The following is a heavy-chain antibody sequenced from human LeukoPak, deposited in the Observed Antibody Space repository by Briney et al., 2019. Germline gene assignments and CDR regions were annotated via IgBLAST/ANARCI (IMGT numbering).Heavy chain of an antibody. CDR3: AKYSSSWLNFDS. D-gene: IGHD6-13*01. CDR1: GFSFSSYA. Sequence: HPGGSLRLSCAASGFSFSSYAMSWVRQAPGKGLEWVSGINGLGDSTYYADSVKGRFTVSRNSSKNTLHLQMNSLKVEDTAVYYCAKYSSSWLNFDSWGQGTLVTVSS. V-gene: IGHV3-23*01. J-gene: IGHJ4*02. CDR2: INGLGDST.